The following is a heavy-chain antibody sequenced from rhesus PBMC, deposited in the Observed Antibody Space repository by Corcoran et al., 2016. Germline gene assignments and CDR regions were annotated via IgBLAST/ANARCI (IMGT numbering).Heavy chain of an antibody. Sequence: QVQLQESGPGLVKPSETLSLTCAVSGGSISSSNWWSWIRPPPGKGLEWIGYISGSSGSTYYNPSLKSRVTISTDTSKNQFSLKLSSVTAADTAVYYCATLRFTVATYGLDSWGQGVVVTVSS. CDR2: ISGSSGST. V-gene: IGHV4-65*01. CDR3: ATLRFTVATYGLDS. J-gene: IGHJ6*01. CDR1: GGSISSSNW. D-gene: IGHD4-29*01.